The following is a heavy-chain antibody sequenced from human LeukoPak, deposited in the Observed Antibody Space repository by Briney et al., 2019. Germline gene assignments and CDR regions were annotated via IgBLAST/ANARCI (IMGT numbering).Heavy chain of an antibody. V-gene: IGHV3-33*01. J-gene: IGHJ4*02. D-gene: IGHD3-10*01. CDR3: ARDPATMVRGVMNYIDY. CDR2: IWYVGINK. Sequence: PGGSWRLSGAASGFTFISYGMDWVGQAPGKGLEWVAVIWYVGINKYYADSVKGRFTISRDNSTNTLYLQMNSLRAEDTAVYYCARDPATMVRGVMNYIDYWGQGTMVTVSS. CDR1: GFTFISYG.